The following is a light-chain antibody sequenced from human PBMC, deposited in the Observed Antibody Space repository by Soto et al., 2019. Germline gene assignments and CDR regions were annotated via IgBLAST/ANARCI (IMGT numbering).Light chain of an antibody. J-gene: IGKJ1*01. V-gene: IGKV1-5*03. CDR3: QQYNGT. CDR1: QSISSW. Sequence: DIQMTQSPSTLSASVGDRVTITCRASQSISSWLAWYQQKPGKAPKLLIYKASSLESGVPSRFGGSGSGTEFTLTISSLQPDDFATYYCQQYNGTFGQGTKVDIK. CDR2: KAS.